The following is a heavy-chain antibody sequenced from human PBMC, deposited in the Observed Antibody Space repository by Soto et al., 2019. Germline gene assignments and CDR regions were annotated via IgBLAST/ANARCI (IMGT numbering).Heavy chain of an antibody. CDR2: ISPDESWR. Sequence: EAELVESGGDLVQSGGSLRLSCVASGFTFRNHWMHWVLLSPGEGLVGVLRISPDESWRDYADSVKGRFTISRDNAKNTLYLQMNSLRVEDTTVYYCASPRGTANSAFDIWGQGTMVTVSS. CDR1: GFTFRNHW. CDR3: ASPRGTANSAFDI. J-gene: IGHJ3*02. V-gene: IGHV3-74*01. D-gene: IGHD2-21*02.